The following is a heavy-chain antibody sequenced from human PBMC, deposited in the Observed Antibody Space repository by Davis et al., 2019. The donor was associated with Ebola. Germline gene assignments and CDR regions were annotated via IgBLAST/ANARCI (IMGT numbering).Heavy chain of an antibody. V-gene: IGHV3-21*06. D-gene: IGHD6-13*01. J-gene: IGHJ6*02. Sequence: GESLKISCAPSGFTFSSYSMNWVRQAPGKGLEWVSCISSSSSYIYYADSVKGRFTLSRDNAKNSVYLQMNSLRAEETAVYYCAREREQQLVHYYYGLDVWGLGTTVTVSS. CDR3: AREREQQLVHYYYGLDV. CDR2: ISSSSSYI. CDR1: GFTFSSYS.